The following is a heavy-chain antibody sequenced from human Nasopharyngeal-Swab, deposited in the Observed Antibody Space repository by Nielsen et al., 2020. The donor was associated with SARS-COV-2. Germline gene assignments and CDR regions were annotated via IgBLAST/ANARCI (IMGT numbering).Heavy chain of an antibody. V-gene: IGHV3-30*18. CDR1: GFTFSSYG. CDR2: ISYDGSNK. CDR3: AKGDYYGSGSYNRWGLDY. D-gene: IGHD3-10*01. J-gene: IGHJ4*02. Sequence: GGSLRLSCAASGFTFSSYGMHWVRQAPGKGLEWVAVISYDGSNKYYADSVKGRFTISRDNSKNTLYLQMNSLRAEDTTVYYCAKGDYYGSGSYNRWGLDYWDQGTLVTDSS.